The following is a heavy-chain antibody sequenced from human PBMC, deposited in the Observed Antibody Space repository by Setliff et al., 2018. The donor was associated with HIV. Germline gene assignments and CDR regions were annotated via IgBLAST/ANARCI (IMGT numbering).Heavy chain of an antibody. Sequence: GGSLRLSCAASGLIFSSYEMNWVRQAPGKGLEWISFIGGHGSIIHYADSVKGRFTISRDNAKNSGYLQMHSLRVEDTAVYYCAAVPWGHSSLIIDHWGQGTPVTVSS. D-gene: IGHD3-16*01. V-gene: IGHV3-48*03. CDR2: IGGHGSII. J-gene: IGHJ4*02. CDR3: AAVPWGHSSLIIDH. CDR1: GLIFSSYE.